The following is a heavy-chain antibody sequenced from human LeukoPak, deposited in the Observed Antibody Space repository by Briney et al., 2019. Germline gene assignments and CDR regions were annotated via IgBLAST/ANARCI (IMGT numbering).Heavy chain of an antibody. D-gene: IGHD3-16*01. CDR2: ISSSSSYI. V-gene: IGHV3-21*01. CDR3: ARDPASIMITFGGVNA. Sequence: GGSLRLSCAASGFTFSSYSMNWDRQAPGKGLEWVSSISSSSSYIYYADSVKGRFTISRDNAKNSLYLQMNSLRAEDTAVYYCARDPASIMITFGGVNAWGQGTLVTVSS. J-gene: IGHJ4*02. CDR1: GFTFSSYS.